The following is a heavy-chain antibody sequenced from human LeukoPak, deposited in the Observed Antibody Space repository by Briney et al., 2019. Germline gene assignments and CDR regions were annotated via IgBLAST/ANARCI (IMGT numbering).Heavy chain of an antibody. CDR3: ARVCSGGSCYRTAFDY. CDR2: INHSGST. CDR1: GGSFSGYY. V-gene: IGHV4-34*01. J-gene: IGHJ4*02. Sequence: PSETLSLTCAVYGGSFSGYYWSWIRQPPGKGLEWIGEINHSGSTSYNPSLKSRVTISVDKSKNQFSLKLSSVTAADTAVYYCARVCSGGSCYRTAFDYWGQGTLVTVSS. D-gene: IGHD2-15*01.